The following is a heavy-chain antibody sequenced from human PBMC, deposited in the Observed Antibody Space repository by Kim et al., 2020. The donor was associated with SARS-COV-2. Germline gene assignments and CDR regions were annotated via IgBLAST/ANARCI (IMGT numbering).Heavy chain of an antibody. CDR3: ANSGKGLRIQLWFYYYYYGMDV. CDR2: ISGSGGST. D-gene: IGHD5-18*01. CDR1: GFTFSSYA. V-gene: IGHV3-23*01. Sequence: GGSLRLSCAASGFTFSSYAMSWVRQAPGKGLEWVSAISGSGGSTYYADSVKGRFTISRDNSKNTLYLQMNSLRAEDTAVYYCANSGKGLRIQLWFYYYYYGMDVWGQGTTVTVSS. J-gene: IGHJ6*02.